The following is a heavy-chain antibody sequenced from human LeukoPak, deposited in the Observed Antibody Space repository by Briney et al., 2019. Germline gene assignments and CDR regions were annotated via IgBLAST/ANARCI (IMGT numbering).Heavy chain of an antibody. Sequence: GGSLRLSCAASGFTFSSYWMSWVCQAPGKGLEWVANIKQDGSEKYYVASVKGRFTISRDNAKNSLYLQMNSLRAEDTAVYYCARMHDFWSGYYTNYYYYYMDVWGKGTTVTVSS. CDR1: GFTFSSYW. V-gene: IGHV3-7*01. D-gene: IGHD3-3*01. CDR3: ARMHDFWSGYYTNYYYYYMDV. CDR2: IKQDGSEK. J-gene: IGHJ6*03.